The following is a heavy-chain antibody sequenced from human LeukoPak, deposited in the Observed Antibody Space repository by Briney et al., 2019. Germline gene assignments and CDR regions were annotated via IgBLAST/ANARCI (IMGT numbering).Heavy chain of an antibody. CDR1: GYTIGSFGSYW. D-gene: IGHD3-9*01. J-gene: IGHJ4*02. Sequence: GESLKISCKGSGYTIGSFGSYWIAWVRRMPGKGLEWMGSIYPIDSDTRYNPSFEGQVTVSVDRSISTAYLQWSSLKASDTAMYYCARVNSARWFFHCWGQGSLLTVSS. V-gene: IGHV5-51*01. CDR2: IYPIDSDT. CDR3: ARVNSARWFFHC.